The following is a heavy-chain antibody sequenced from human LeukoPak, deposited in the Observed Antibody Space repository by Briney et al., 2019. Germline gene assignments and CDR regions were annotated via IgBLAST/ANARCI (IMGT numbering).Heavy chain of an antibody. J-gene: IGHJ2*01. CDR2: ISSSTTYI. CDR3: ARDVGYWYFDL. Sequence: AGSLSLSCAASEFTFSSYSMNWVRQAPGKGLEWVSSISSSTTYIYYADSVKGRFTISRDNAKNSLYLQMNSLRAEDTAVYYCARDVGYWYFDLWGRGTLVTVSS. CDR1: EFTFSSYS. V-gene: IGHV3-21*01. D-gene: IGHD2-15*01.